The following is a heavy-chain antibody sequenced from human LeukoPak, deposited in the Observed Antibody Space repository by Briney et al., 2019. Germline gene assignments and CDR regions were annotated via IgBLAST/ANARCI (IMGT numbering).Heavy chain of an antibody. CDR2: IYHSGST. V-gene: IGHV4-30-2*01. D-gene: IGHD1-1*01. CDR3: ARGYKGNDNWFDP. J-gene: IGHJ5*02. Sequence: SETLSLTCTVSGGSISSGGYYWSWIRQPPGKGLEWIGYIYHSGSTYYNPSLKSRVTISVDRSKNQFSLKLSSVTAADTAVYYCARGYKGNDNWFDPWGQGTLVTVSS. CDR1: GGSISSGGYY.